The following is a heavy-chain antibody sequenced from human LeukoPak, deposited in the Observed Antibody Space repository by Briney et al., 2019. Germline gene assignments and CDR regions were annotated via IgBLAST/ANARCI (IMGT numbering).Heavy chain of an antibody. CDR3: ARHGSGREMATITL. D-gene: IGHD5-24*01. V-gene: IGHV4-59*08. Sequence: PSETLSLTCTVADGSISPYYWSWIRQPPGKGLEWLGYIYYSGSTNYNPSLKSRVTISVDTSKNQFSLKLSSVTAADMAVYYCARHGSGREMATITLWGQGTLVTVSS. J-gene: IGHJ4*02. CDR2: IYYSGST. CDR1: DGSISPYY.